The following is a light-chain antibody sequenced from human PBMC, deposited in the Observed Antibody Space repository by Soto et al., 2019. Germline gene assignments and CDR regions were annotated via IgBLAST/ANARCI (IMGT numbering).Light chain of an antibody. V-gene: IGLV2-23*01. CDR2: EGN. CDR3: CSYVGARTYV. CDR1: ISDVGSYGP. Sequence: QSALTQPASVSGSPGQSITISCTGSISDVGSYGPVSWYQQHPGQVPKLIIHEGNRRPSGVSSRFSGSKSGNTASLTISGLQAEEEAEYYCCSYVGARTYVFGTGTKVTVL. J-gene: IGLJ1*01.